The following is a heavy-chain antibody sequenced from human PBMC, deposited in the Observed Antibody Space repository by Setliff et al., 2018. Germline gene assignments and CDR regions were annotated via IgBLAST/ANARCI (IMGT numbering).Heavy chain of an antibody. J-gene: IGHJ5*02. CDR2: IYYSGST. V-gene: IGHV4-59*11. CDR3: ATDIVATANNWFDT. D-gene: IGHD5-12*01. CDR1: GGSISSHY. Sequence: LSLTCTVSGGSISSHYWSWIRQPPGKGLEWIGSIYYSGSTNYNPSLKSRVTISVDTSKNQFSLKLSSVTAADTAVYYCATDIVATANNWFDTWGQGTLVTVSS.